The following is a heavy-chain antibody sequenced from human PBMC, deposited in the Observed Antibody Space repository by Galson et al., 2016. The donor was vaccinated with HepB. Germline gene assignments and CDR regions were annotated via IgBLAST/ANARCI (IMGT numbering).Heavy chain of an antibody. CDR2: ISYSSSYM. CDR3: ARDRGGGAPKLVIFDY. D-gene: IGHD3-16*01. J-gene: IGHJ4*02. CDR1: GFTFSSYS. V-gene: IGHV3-21*01. Sequence: SLRLSCAASGFTFSSYSMHWARQAPGKGLEWVSSISYSSSYMPYADAVKGRFTISRDNAKNSLYLQMNSLGAEDTAVYFCARDRGGGAPKLVIFDYWGQGTLVTVSS.